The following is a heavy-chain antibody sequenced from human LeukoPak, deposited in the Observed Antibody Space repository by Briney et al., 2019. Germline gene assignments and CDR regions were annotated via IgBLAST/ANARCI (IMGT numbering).Heavy chain of an antibody. V-gene: IGHV5-10-1*01. CDR1: GYSFTNYW. D-gene: IGHD5-12*01. CDR3: ARADGASIRLEP. Sequence: GESLKIFCKVSGYSFTNYWISWVRQMPGKGLEWMGTIDPRDSYTNYSPSLQGHVTISADKSISTAYLQWSSLKASDTAIYYYARADGASIRLEPWGQGTLVTVSS. J-gene: IGHJ5*02. CDR2: IDPRDSYT.